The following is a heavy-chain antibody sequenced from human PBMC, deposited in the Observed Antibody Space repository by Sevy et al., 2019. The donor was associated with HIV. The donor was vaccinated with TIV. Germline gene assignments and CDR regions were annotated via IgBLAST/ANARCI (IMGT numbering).Heavy chain of an antibody. CDR1: GFPVSSSY. Sequence: GGSLRLSCVVSGFPVSSSYMNWVRQAPGKGLEWDSVFYRGNKTDYADSVKGRFTISRDNSQNTLYLQMNSLRAEDTAVYYCARDKNAHYYGMDVWGQGTTVTVSS. D-gene: IGHD2-2*01. CDR2: FYRGNKT. J-gene: IGHJ6*02. CDR3: ARDKNAHYYGMDV. V-gene: IGHV3-53*01.